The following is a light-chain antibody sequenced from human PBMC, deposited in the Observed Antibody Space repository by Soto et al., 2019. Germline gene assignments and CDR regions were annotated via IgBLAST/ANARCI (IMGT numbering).Light chain of an antibody. CDR3: QSYNSSLSGWV. CDR2: GNS. Sequence: QSVLTQPPSVSGAPGQRVTISCTGSSYNIGAGYDVYWYQQLPGTAPKLLIYGNSNRPSGVPDRFSGSKSGTTASLAITGLQAEDEADYYCQSYNSSLSGWVFGGGTKLTVL. V-gene: IGLV1-40*01. J-gene: IGLJ3*02. CDR1: SYNIGAGYD.